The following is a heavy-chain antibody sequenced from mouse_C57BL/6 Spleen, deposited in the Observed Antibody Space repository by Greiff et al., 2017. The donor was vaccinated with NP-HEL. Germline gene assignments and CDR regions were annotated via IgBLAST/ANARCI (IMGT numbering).Heavy chain of an antibody. CDR2: ISDGGSYT. J-gene: IGHJ3*01. D-gene: IGHD2-2*01. Sequence: EVQRVESGGGLVKPGGSLKLSCAASGFTFSSYAMSWVRQTPEKRLEWVATISDGGSYTYYPDNVKGRFTISRDNAKNNLYLQMSHLKSEDTAMYYCARDKNVYALFAYWGQGTLVTVSA. CDR3: ARDKNVYALFAY. V-gene: IGHV5-4*01. CDR1: GFTFSSYA.